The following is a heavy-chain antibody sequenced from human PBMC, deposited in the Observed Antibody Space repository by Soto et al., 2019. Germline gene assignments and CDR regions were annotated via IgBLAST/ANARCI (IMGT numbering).Heavy chain of an antibody. J-gene: IGHJ5*02. D-gene: IGHD3-10*01. CDR3: ARHLRFGESVTTNWFDP. V-gene: IGHV1-69*13. Sequence: SVKVSCKASGGTFSSYSISWVRQAPGQGLEWMGGIIPIFGTANYAQKFQGRVTITADESTSTAYMELSSLRSEDTAVYYCARHLRFGESVTTNWFDPWGQGTLVTVSS. CDR1: GGTFSSYS. CDR2: IIPIFGTA.